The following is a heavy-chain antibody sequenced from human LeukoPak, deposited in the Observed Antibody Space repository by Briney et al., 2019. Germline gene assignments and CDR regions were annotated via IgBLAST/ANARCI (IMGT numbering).Heavy chain of an antibody. V-gene: IGHV3-30*02. CDR3: AKDPNYYDSSGCDY. CDR2: IRYDGSNK. Sequence: PGGSLRLSCAASGFTFSSYGMHWVRQAPGKGLEWVAFIRYDGSNKYYADSVKGRVTISRDNSKNTLYLQMNSLRAEDTAVYYCAKDPNYYDSSGCDYWGQGTLVTVSS. CDR1: GFTFSSYG. J-gene: IGHJ4*02. D-gene: IGHD3-22*01.